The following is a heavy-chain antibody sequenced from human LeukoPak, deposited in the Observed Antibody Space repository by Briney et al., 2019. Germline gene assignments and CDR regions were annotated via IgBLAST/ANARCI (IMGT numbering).Heavy chain of an antibody. CDR1: GFILSSFA. V-gene: IGHV3-23*01. CDR3: AKDLGRGSYPRNFDY. CDR2: ISGSGGST. Sequence: GGSLRLSCAASGFILSSFAMTWVRQAPGKGLEWVSSISGSGGSTYYADSVKGRFTISRDNSKNTLYLQMNSLRAEDTAVYYCAKDLGRGSYPRNFDYWGQGTLVTVSS. J-gene: IGHJ4*02. D-gene: IGHD1-26*01.